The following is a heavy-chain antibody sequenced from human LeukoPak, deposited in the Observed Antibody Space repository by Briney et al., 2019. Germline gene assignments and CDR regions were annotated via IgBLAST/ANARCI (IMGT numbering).Heavy chain of an antibody. CDR2: INHSGRT. CDR1: GESFSGYD. J-gene: IGHJ5*02. Sequence: SETLSLTCAVYGESFSGYDWSWIRQSPGKGLEWIGEINHSGRTNYNPSLKSRVTVSVDTSKNHFSLKLSSVTAADTAVYYCARDTAAGKVHWFDPWGQGTLVTVSS. CDR3: ARDTAAGKVHWFDP. V-gene: IGHV4-34*01. D-gene: IGHD6-13*01.